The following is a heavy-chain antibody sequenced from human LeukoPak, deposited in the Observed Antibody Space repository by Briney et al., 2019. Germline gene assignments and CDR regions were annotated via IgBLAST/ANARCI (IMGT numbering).Heavy chain of an antibody. CDR3: ARHVRQQLVLFDY. J-gene: IGHJ4*02. V-gene: IGHV4-59*08. Sequence: SETLSLTCTVSGGSISSYYWSWIRQPPGKGLEWIGYIYYSGSTNYNPSLKSRVTISVDTSKNQFSLKLSSVTAADTAVYYCARHVRQQLVLFDYWGQGTLVTVSS. CDR1: GGSISSYY. CDR2: IYYSGST. D-gene: IGHD6-13*01.